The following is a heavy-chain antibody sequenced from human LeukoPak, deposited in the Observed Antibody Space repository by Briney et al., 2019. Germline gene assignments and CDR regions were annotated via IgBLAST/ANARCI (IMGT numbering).Heavy chain of an antibody. CDR3: ARAKRITMIVVSWYFDL. Sequence: SETLSLTCTVSGGSISSGGYYWSWIRQHPGKGLEWIGYIYYSGSTYYNPPLKSRVTISVDTSKNQFSLKLSSVTAADTAVYYCARAKRITMIVVSWYFDLWGRGTLVTVSS. D-gene: IGHD3-22*01. CDR2: IYYSGST. CDR1: GGSISSGGYY. J-gene: IGHJ2*01. V-gene: IGHV4-31*03.